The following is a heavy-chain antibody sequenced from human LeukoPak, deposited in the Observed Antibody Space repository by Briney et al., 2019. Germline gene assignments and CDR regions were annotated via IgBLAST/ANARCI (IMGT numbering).Heavy chain of an antibody. D-gene: IGHD3-22*01. Sequence: SETLSLTCTVSGDSNSSGYYWGWIRQPPGKGLEWIASIYHTGSTDYNPSLKSRVTISVDTSKNHLSLKLSSVTAADTAVYYCASYDSSGYFSPYWYFDLWGRGTLVTVSS. V-gene: IGHV4-38-2*02. CDR3: ASYDSSGYFSPYWYFDL. CDR2: IYHTGST. CDR1: GDSNSSGYY. J-gene: IGHJ2*01.